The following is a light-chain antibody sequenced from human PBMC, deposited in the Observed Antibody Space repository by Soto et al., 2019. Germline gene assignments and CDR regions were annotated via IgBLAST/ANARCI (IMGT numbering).Light chain of an antibody. J-gene: IGLJ2*01. V-gene: IGLV2-23*01. CDR1: SSDVGSYNL. CDR2: EGS. Sequence: QSVLTQPASVSGSPGQSITISCTGTSSDVGSYNLVSWYQQHPGKAPKLMIYEGSKLPSGVSNRFSGSKSGNTASLTISGLQAEDEADYYCCSYAGSSIVVFGGGTQLTVL. CDR3: CSYAGSSIVV.